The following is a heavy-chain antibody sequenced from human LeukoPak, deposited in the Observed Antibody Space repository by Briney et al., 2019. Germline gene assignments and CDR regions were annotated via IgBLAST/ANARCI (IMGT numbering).Heavy chain of an antibody. J-gene: IGHJ6*02. Sequence: GGSLRLSCAASGFTLSDYYMSWIRQAPGKGLEWVSYISSSSSYTNYADSMKGRFTISRDNAKNSLYLQMNSLRAEDTAVYYCARTPHYSNYGPYYYGMDVWGQGTTVTVSS. CDR1: GFTLSDYY. D-gene: IGHD4-11*01. CDR3: ARTPHYSNYGPYYYGMDV. V-gene: IGHV3-11*06. CDR2: ISSSSSYT.